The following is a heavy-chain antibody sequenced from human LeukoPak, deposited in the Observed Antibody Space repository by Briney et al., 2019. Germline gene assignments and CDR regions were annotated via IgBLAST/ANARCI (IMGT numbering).Heavy chain of an antibody. CDR3: TTGGYYDSSGYYYYYMDV. CDR1: GFTFSSYW. V-gene: IGHV3-15*01. Sequence: GGSLRLSCAASGFTFSSYWMSWVRQAPGKGLEWVGRIKSKTDGGTTDYAAPVKGRFTISRDDSKNTLYLQMNSLKTEDTAVYYCTTGGYYDSSGYYYYYMDVWGKGTTVTVSS. D-gene: IGHD3-22*01. J-gene: IGHJ6*03. CDR2: IKSKTDGGTT.